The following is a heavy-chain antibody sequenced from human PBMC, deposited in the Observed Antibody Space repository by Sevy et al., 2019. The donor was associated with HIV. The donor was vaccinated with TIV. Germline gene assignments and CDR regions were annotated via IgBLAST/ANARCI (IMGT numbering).Heavy chain of an antibody. CDR3: ARGKVLFDY. CDR2: IYHNGST. V-gene: IGHV4-59*01. D-gene: IGHD3-10*01. CDR1: GDSFSNYY. J-gene: IGHJ4*02. Sequence: SETLSLTCTVSGDSFSNYYWSWIRQSPGKGREWIGYIYHNGSTNFNRSLKRRVTISVYTSKNQFSLKLNSVTAADTAVYYCARGKVLFDYWGQGTLVTVSS.